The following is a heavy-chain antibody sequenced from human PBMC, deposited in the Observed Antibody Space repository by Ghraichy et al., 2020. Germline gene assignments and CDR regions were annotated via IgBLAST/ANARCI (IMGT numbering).Heavy chain of an antibody. CDR2: ISGSGGST. D-gene: IGHD3-16*02. Sequence: GGSLRLSCAASGFTFSSYAMSWVRQAPGKGLEWVSVISGSGGSTYYADSVKGRFTISRDNSKNTLSLQMSSLRAEDTAVYYCAKDYLWGSYRGSAEDFDYWGQGTLVTVSS. V-gene: IGHV3-23*01. CDR1: GFTFSSYA. CDR3: AKDYLWGSYRGSAEDFDY. J-gene: IGHJ4*02.